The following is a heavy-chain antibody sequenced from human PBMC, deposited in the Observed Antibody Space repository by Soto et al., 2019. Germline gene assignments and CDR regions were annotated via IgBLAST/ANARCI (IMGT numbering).Heavy chain of an antibody. CDR1: GGTFSSYT. CDR3: ARALYDAAGEVLAFDY. CDR2: IIPILGIA. J-gene: IGHJ4*02. D-gene: IGHD6-13*01. V-gene: IGHV1-69*02. Sequence: ASVKVSCKASGGTFSSYTISWVRQAPGQGLEWMGRIIPILGIANYAQKFQGRVTITADKSTSTAYMELSSLRSEDTAVYYCARALYDAAGEVLAFDYWGQGTLVTVSS.